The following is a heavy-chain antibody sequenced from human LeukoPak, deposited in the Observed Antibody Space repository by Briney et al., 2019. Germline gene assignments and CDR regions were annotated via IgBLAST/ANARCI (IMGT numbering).Heavy chain of an antibody. CDR3: TRPSTYCSGGSCYRVFDY. J-gene: IGHJ4*02. Sequence: PSETLSLTCTVSGGSISSSSYYWGWIRQPPGKGLEWIGSIYYSGSTNYNPSLKSRVTISVDTSKNQFSLKLSSVTAADTAVYYCTRPSTYCSGGSCYRVFDYWGQGTLVTVSS. CDR2: IYYSGST. V-gene: IGHV4-39*07. CDR1: GGSISSSSYY. D-gene: IGHD2-15*01.